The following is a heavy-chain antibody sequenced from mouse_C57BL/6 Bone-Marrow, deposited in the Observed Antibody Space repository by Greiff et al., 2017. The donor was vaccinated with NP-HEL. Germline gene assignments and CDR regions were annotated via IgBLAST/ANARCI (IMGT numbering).Heavy chain of an antibody. D-gene: IGHD1-1*01. Sequence: EVMLVESGGDLVKPGGSLKLSCAASGFTFSSYGMSWVRQTPDKRLEWVATISSGGSYTYYPDSVKGRFTISRDNAKNPLYLQMSSLKSEDTAMYYCASPIYGGYFDYWGQGTTLTVSS. V-gene: IGHV5-6*01. J-gene: IGHJ2*01. CDR2: ISSGGSYT. CDR1: GFTFSSYG. CDR3: ASPIYGGYFDY.